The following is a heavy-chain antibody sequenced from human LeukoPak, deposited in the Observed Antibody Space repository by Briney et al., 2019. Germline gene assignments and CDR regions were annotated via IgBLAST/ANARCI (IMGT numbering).Heavy chain of an antibody. CDR3: AREYEVLRGRWPAEYFQH. J-gene: IGHJ1*01. CDR1: GYTFTGYY. D-gene: IGHD3-3*01. CDR2: INPNSGGT. Sequence: GASVKVSCKASGYTFTGYYMHWVRQAPGQGLEWMGWINPNSGGTNYAQKFQGRVTMTRDTSISTAYMELSRLRSDDTAVYYCAREYEVLRGRWPAEYFQHWGQGTLVTVSS. V-gene: IGHV1-2*02.